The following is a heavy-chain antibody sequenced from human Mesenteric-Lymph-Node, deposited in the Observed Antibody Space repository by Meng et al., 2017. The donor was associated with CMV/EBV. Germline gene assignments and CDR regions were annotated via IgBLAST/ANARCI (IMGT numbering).Heavy chain of an antibody. V-gene: IGHV4-39*01. J-gene: IGHJ4*02. CDR3: ARRGNYDSDYSEY. CDR2: VHHSGTT. D-gene: IGHD3-22*01. Sequence: QVSLQESGLGLANPSETLSLSCIVSGNSIRNSLYYWTWIRPPPGKGLECIGSVHHSGTTYYNPSLKGRLTISVDTSANLFSLRLTTVTAADTATYYCARRGNYDSDYSEYWGQGTLVTVSS. CDR1: GNSIRNSLYY.